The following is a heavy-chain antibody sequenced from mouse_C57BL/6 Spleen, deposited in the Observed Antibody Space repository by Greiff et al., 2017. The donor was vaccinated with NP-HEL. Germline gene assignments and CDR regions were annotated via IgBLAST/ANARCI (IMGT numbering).Heavy chain of an antibody. CDR3: ARPSNYVYYYAMDY. J-gene: IGHJ4*01. V-gene: IGHV5-17*01. Sequence: EVKVEESGGGLVKPGGSLKLSCAASGFTFSDYGMHWVRQAPEKGLEWVAYISSGSSTIYYADTVKGRFTISRDNAKNTLFLQMTSLRSEDTAMYYCARPSNYVYYYAMDYWGQGTSVTVSS. D-gene: IGHD2-5*01. CDR1: GFTFSDYG. CDR2: ISSGSSTI.